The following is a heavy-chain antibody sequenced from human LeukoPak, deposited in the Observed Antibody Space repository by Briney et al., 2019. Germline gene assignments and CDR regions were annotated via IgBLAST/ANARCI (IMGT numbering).Heavy chain of an antibody. J-gene: IGHJ4*02. V-gene: IGHV3-30*04. Sequence: PGGSLRLSCAASGLTFSSYAMHWVRQAPGKGLEWVAVISYDGSNKYYADSVKGRFTISRDNSKNTLYLQMNSLRAEDTAVYYCAKSGLNRFDYWGQGTLVTVSS. CDR1: GLTFSSYA. CDR2: ISYDGSNK. CDR3: AKSGLNRFDY. D-gene: IGHD2-15*01.